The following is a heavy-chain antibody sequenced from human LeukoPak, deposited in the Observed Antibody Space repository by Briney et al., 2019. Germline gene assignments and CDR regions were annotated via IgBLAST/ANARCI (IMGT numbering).Heavy chain of an antibody. CDR1: GHSISDGSY. Sequence: PSETLSLTCNVSGHSISDGSYWGWIRLPPGKGLQRIGNIQHSGVSYHTGITYYNPSLKSRLTVSLDTSKNQFSLSLSSVTAADTAVYYCARAHMATVTTYYFDYWGQGTLVTVSS. V-gene: IGHV4-38-2*02. J-gene: IGHJ4*02. CDR2: IQHSGVSYHTGIT. CDR3: ARAHMATVTTYYFDY. D-gene: IGHD4-17*01.